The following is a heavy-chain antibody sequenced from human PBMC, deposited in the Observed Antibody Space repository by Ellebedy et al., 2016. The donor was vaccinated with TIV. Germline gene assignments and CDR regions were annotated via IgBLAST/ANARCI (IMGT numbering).Heavy chain of an antibody. D-gene: IGHD3-16*01. CDR3: ARHYENSYYAMDV. CDR2: IYHSGIT. J-gene: IGHJ6*02. V-gene: IGHV4-39*01. Sequence: MPSETLSLTCTVSGGSISSSSHYWGWIRQPPGKGLEWIGSIYHSGITYYNPSLKSRVIMSVDTSKNQFSLKLNSVTAADTAIYYCARHYENSYYAMDVWGQGTTVTVSS. CDR1: GGSISSSSHY.